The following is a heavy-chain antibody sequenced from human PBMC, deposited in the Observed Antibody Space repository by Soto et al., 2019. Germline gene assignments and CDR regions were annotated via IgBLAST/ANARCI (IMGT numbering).Heavy chain of an antibody. CDR1: GFIFNTYA. J-gene: IGHJ3*01. D-gene: IGHD6-19*01. CDR2: ILGDGVTT. CDR3: AVGPYGGWAFDF. V-gene: IGHV3-23*01. Sequence: GEYLRLSCLASGFIFNTYAINWVRQAPGKGLEWVSGILGDGVTTFYADSVKGRFTISRDNSKNTLYLQMNNLRAEDTAVYYCAVGPYGGWAFDFWWQGPLVSVS.